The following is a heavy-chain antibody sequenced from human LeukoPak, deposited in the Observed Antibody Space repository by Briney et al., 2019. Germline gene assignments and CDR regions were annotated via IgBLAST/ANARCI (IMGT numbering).Heavy chain of an antibody. D-gene: IGHD2-15*01. J-gene: IGHJ5*02. V-gene: IGHV4-34*01. Sequence: SETLSLTPALYGGALTGYFCSSIPQSPSHGLGWRGGFNHSGSTNYNPSLKSRVTISVDTSKNQFSLKLSSVTAADTAVYYCARGPGYCSGGSCYHLDPWGQGTLVTVSS. CDR2: FNHSGST. CDR1: GGALTGYF. CDR3: ARGPGYCSGGSCYHLDP.